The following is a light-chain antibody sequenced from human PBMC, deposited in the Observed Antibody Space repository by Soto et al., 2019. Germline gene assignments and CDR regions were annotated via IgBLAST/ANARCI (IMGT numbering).Light chain of an antibody. J-gene: IGLJ2*01. CDR2: XXX. V-gene: IGLV2-14*01. CDR3: SSYTSSSTRV. Sequence: QSALTQPASVSGSPGQSITISCTGTSSDVGGYNYVSWYQQHPGKAPNLMISXXXXXXXXXXXXXXXSKSGNTASLTISGXXXXXXXXXYCSSYTSSSTRVFGGGTKLTVL. CDR1: SSDVGGYNY.